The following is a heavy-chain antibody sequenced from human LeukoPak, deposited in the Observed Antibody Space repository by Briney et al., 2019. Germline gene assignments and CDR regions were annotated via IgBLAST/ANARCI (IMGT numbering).Heavy chain of an antibody. CDR3: AKGRYYYDSSGYYPA. CDR2: ISGSGGST. J-gene: IGHJ4*02. D-gene: IGHD3-22*01. Sequence: GGSLRLSCAASGFTFSSYSMNWVRQAPGKGLEWVSAISGSGGSTYYADSVKGRFTISRDNSKNTLYLQMNSLRAEDTAVYYCAKGRYYYDSSGYYPAWGQGTLVTVSS. CDR1: GFTFSSYS. V-gene: IGHV3-23*01.